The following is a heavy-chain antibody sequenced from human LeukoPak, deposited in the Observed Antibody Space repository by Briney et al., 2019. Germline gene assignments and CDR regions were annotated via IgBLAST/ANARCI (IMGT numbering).Heavy chain of an antibody. V-gene: IGHV3-23*01. D-gene: IGHD5-18*01. CDR2: ISGSGGST. J-gene: IGHJ4*02. CDR3: AKRIQSAMATGY. Sequence: GGSLRLSCAASGFTFSSYAMSWVRQARGKGLEWVSAISGSGGSTYYADSVKGRFTISRDNSKNTLYLQMNSLRAEDTAVYYCAKRIQSAMATGYWGQGTLVTVSS. CDR1: GFTFSSYA.